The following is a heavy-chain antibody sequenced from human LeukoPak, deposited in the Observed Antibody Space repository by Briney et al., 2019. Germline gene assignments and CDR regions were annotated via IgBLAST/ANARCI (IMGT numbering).Heavy chain of an antibody. CDR1: GGSITNYY. V-gene: IGHV4-59*01. CDR3: ARGRDSAYDWWYLDY. D-gene: IGHD5-12*01. Sequence: PSETLSLTCTVSGGSITNYYWSWIRQPPGKGLEWIGFSYYNGNTNYNPSLKSRVTISVDMSKNQFSLSLRSVTAADTAVYYCARGRDSAYDWWYLDYWGQGTVVTVSS. CDR2: SYYNGNT. J-gene: IGHJ4*02.